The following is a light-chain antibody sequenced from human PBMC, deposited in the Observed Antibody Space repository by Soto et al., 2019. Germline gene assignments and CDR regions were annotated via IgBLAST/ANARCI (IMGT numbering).Light chain of an antibody. V-gene: IGKV3-20*01. J-gene: IGKJ1*01. CDR1: QSVTNNY. CDR2: GAS. CDR3: QQYGTSRT. Sequence: EVGVTHSPATLSASTGERATLSCRASQSVTNNYLAWYQQRPGLAPRLLVYGASTRTAGIPDRFTGSGSGTDFTLTISRLEPEDFAVYYCQQYGTSRTFAQGTMV.